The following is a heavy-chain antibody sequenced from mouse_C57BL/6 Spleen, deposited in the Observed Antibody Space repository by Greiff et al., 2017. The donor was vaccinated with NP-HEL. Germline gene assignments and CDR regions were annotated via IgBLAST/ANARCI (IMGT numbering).Heavy chain of an antibody. CDR1: GYTFTEYT. J-gene: IGHJ3*01. Sequence: QVQLKQSGAELVKPGASVKLSCKASGYTFTEYTIHWVKQRSGQGLEWIGWVYPGSGSIKYNEKFKDKATLTADKSSSTVYMELSRLTSEDSAVYFCARHEETTVVAPELAYWGQGTLVTVSA. CDR3: ARHEETTVVAPELAY. V-gene: IGHV1-62-2*01. D-gene: IGHD1-1*01. CDR2: VYPGSGSI.